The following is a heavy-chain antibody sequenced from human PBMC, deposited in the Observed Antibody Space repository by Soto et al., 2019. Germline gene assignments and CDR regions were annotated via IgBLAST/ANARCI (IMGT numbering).Heavy chain of an antibody. CDR3: ARDRESTTYYYDSSGYPDAFDI. J-gene: IGHJ3*02. CDR2: IIPIFGTA. Sequence: SVKVSCKASGGTFSSYAISWVRQAPGQGLEWMGGIIPIFGTANYAQKFQGRVTITADESTSTAYMELSSLRSEDTAVYYCARDRESTTYYYDSSGYPDAFDIWGQGTMVTVSS. CDR1: GGTFSSYA. D-gene: IGHD3-22*01. V-gene: IGHV1-69*13.